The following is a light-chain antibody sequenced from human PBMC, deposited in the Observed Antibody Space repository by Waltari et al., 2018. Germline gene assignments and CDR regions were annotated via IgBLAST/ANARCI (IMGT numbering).Light chain of an antibody. V-gene: IGLV4-69*01. Sequence: QLVLTQSPSASASLGASVKLTCTLSSGHSTNVIAWLQKRPEKGPRYLMKVNSDGSHNKGDEIPDRFSCSGSGAERYRTISSLQSEDETDYYCQTGGHGTWVFGGGTKLTVL. J-gene: IGLJ3*02. CDR2: VNSDGSH. CDR3: QTGGHGTWV. CDR1: SGHSTNV.